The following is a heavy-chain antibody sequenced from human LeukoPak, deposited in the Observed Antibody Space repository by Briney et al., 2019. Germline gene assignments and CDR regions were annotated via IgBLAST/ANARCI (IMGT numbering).Heavy chain of an antibody. V-gene: IGHV4-59*01. CDR1: GGSISSYF. J-gene: IGHJ4*02. CDR3: AKASVTTAVLFDS. D-gene: IGHD4-23*01. CDR2: MSNTGIT. Sequence: SETLSHTCTVSGGSISSYFWNWIRQPPGQRLQWIGYMSNTGITKYNPSLRSRVTISADTSKNQFSLILNSSTADTAVYYCAKASVTTAVLFDSWGQGTLVAVSS.